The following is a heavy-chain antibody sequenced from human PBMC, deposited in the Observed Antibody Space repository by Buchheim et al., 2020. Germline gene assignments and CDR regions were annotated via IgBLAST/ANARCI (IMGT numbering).Heavy chain of an antibody. CDR1: GYIFTSYG. V-gene: IGHV1-18*01. CDR3: ARAYCSGGTCPYYYYFGMDV. D-gene: IGHD2-15*01. CDR2: ISPYNGNT. Sequence: QVQLVQSGAEVKKPGASVKVSCKASGYIFTSYGISWVRQAPGQGLEWMGWISPYNGNTDYGQNFQDRVSMTTDTYTTTAYMELTSLRSDDTAVYYCARAYCSGGTCPYYYYFGMDVWGQGTT. J-gene: IGHJ6*02.